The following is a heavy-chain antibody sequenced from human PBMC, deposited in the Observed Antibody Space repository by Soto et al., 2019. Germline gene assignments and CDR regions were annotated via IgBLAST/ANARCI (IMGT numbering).Heavy chain of an antibody. J-gene: IGHJ6*02. CDR2: ISSSSFSI. D-gene: IGHD6-6*01. CDR1: GFTFSSYS. V-gene: IGHV3-21*02. Sequence: EVQLVESGGGLVKPGGSLRLSCAASGFTFSSYSMNWVRQAPGKGLEWVSSISSSSFSINYADSVKGRFSISRDNAQNSLHLQTNNLRAEDTAVYYCGRNESSNIYGMDVWGQGTTVTVSS. CDR3: GRNESSNIYGMDV.